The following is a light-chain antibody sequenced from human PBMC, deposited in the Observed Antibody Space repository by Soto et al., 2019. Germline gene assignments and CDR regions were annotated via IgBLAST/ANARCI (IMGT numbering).Light chain of an antibody. CDR2: DAS. CDR1: QSVSSY. V-gene: IGKV3-11*01. Sequence: EIVLTQSPATLSLSPGERATLSCRASQSVSSYLAWYQQKPGQAPRLLIYDASNRATGIPARFSGSGSGTDFTLTISRLEPEDFAVYYCQHRSKWPFTFGPGTKVDIK. CDR3: QHRSKWPFT. J-gene: IGKJ3*01.